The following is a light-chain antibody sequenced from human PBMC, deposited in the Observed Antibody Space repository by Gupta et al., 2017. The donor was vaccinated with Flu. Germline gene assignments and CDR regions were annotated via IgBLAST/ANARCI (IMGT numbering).Light chain of an antibody. Sequence: GQRVTISCSGSNSNIGSNSVNWYQQLPGTAPKLRIYSNDQRPSGAPDRFSGSKSGTSASLAISGLQSEDEGDYYCAAWDDSLNAYVFGTGT. V-gene: IGLV1-44*01. CDR2: SND. CDR3: AAWDDSLNAYV. J-gene: IGLJ1*01. CDR1: NSNIGSNS.